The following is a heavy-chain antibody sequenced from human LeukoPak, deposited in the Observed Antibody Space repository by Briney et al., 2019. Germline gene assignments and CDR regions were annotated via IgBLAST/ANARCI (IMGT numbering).Heavy chain of an antibody. J-gene: IGHJ3*01. V-gene: IGHV3-11*01. CDR1: GFTFSDYF. CDR3: ARGLSGGATYAFEV. CDR2: ISDRGNII. Sequence: GGSLTQSCAASGFTFSDYFMSWIRQAPGKGLEWVSYISDRGNIIYYADSVKGRFTISRDNAKKSLYLQVNSLRAEDTALYYCARGLSGGATYAFEVWGQGTMVTVSS. D-gene: IGHD1-26*01.